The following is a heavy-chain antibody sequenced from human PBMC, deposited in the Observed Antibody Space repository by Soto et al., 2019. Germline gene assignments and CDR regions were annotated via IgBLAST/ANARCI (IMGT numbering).Heavy chain of an antibody. Sequence: GSLRLSCAASGFTFSSYAMSWVRQAPGKGLEWVSAISGSGGSTYYADSVKGRLTISRDNSKNTLYLQMNSLRAEDTAVYYCARDTHYSTYYYYGMDVWGQGTTVTVSS. CDR3: ARDTHYSTYYYYGMDV. J-gene: IGHJ6*02. D-gene: IGHD6-13*01. V-gene: IGHV3-23*01. CDR2: ISGSGGST. CDR1: GFTFSSYA.